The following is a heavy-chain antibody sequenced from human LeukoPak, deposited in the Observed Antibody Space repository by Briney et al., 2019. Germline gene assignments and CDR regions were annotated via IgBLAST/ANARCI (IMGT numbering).Heavy chain of an antibody. CDR2: IYSGGST. D-gene: IGHD1-26*01. J-gene: IGHJ4*02. Sequence: GRSPRPSCAASAFTVSTNYTRCVRQAPGNWIEWVSVIYSGGSTYYADSVKGRFTISRHNSKNTLYLQMNSLRAEDTAVYYCASSKIVGATIFDYWGQGTLVTVSS. V-gene: IGHV3-53*04. CDR1: AFTVSTNY. CDR3: ASSKIVGATIFDY.